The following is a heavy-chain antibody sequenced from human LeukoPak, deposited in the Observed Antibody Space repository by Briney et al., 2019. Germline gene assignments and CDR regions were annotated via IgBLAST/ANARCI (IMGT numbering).Heavy chain of an antibody. V-gene: IGHV3-7*05. D-gene: IGHD3-10*01. CDR1: GFTFSSYW. J-gene: IGHJ3*02. CDR2: IKQDGSEK. Sequence: AGGSLRLSCAASGFTFSSYWMSWVRQAPGKGLEWVANIKQDGSEKYCVDSVKGRFTISRDNAKNSLYLQMNSLRAEDTAVYYCARAFYRGVDAFDIWGQGTMVTVSS. CDR3: ARAFYRGVDAFDI.